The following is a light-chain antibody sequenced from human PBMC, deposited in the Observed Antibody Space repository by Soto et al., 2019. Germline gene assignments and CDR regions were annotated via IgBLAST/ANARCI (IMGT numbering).Light chain of an antibody. CDR1: SSNIGGNS. Sequence: QSVLTQPPSVSAAPGQRVTISCSGSSSNIGGNSVSWYQQLPGTAPKHLIYDDDKRPSGIPDRFSGSKSGTSATLGITGFQTGDEADYYCGSWDSSLSAYVFGTGTKDTVL. CDR3: GSWDSSLSAYV. J-gene: IGLJ1*01. V-gene: IGLV1-51*01. CDR2: DDD.